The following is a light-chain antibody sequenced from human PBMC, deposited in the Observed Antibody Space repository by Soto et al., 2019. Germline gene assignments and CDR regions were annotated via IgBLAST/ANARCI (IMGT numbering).Light chain of an antibody. Sequence: IRLTQSPSSLSSSVGDIFTITCRASQSISDWLAWYQQKPGKAPNLLIYKASSLEIGVPSRFSGSGSGTEFTLTISSLQPDDFATYYCQQYSTYSTFGQGTKVE. J-gene: IGKJ1*01. V-gene: IGKV1-5*03. CDR1: QSISDW. CDR2: KAS. CDR3: QQYSTYST.